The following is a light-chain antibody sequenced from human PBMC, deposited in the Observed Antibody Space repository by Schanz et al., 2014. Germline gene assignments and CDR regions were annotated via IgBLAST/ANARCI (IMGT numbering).Light chain of an antibody. CDR2: EVS. CDR1: SSDVGGYHY. Sequence: QSALTQPPSASGSPGQSVTISCTGTSSDVGGYHYVSWYQQHPGKAPKLMIYEVSKRPSGVPDRFSGSKSGNRASLTISGLQAEDEADYYCSSYAGTNNFGVFGGGTKLTVL. V-gene: IGLV2-8*01. CDR3: SSYAGTNNFGV. J-gene: IGLJ3*02.